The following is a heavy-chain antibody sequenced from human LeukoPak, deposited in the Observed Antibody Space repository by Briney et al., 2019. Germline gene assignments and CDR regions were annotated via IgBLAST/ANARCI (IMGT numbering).Heavy chain of an antibody. V-gene: IGHV4-59*12. Sequence: SETLSLTCTVSGGSISSYYWSWIRQPPGKGLEWIGYIYYSGSTNYNLSLKSRVTISVDTSKNQFSLKLSSVTAADTAVYYCARDNFAAAGSFDYWGQGTLVTVSS. D-gene: IGHD6-13*01. CDR3: ARDNFAAAGSFDY. J-gene: IGHJ4*02. CDR2: IYYSGST. CDR1: GGSISSYY.